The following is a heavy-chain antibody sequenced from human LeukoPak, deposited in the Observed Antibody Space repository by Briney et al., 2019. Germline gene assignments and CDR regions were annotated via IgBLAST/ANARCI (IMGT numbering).Heavy chain of an antibody. Sequence: GGSLRLSCAASGFTFSSYWMHWVRQVPGKGLEWVSRSNSDGRSTTYADSVKGRFTISRDNAKNSLYLQMNSLRAEDTAVYYCARGWIDGMDVWGQGTTVTVSS. J-gene: IGHJ6*02. V-gene: IGHV3-74*03. CDR3: ARGWIDGMDV. CDR1: GFTFSSYW. CDR2: SNSDGRST. D-gene: IGHD5-12*01.